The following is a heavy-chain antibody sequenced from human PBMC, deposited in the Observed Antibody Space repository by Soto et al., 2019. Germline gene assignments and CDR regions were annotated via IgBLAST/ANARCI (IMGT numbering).Heavy chain of an antibody. J-gene: IGHJ4*02. CDR1: GFTFSSYW. CDR2: IKQDGSEK. D-gene: IGHD2-2*01. CDR3: ARPFRYCSSTSCYWVY. Sequence: EVQLVESGGGLVQPGGSLRLSCAASGFTFSSYWMSWVRQAPGKGLERVANIKQDGSEKYYVDSVKGRFTISRDNAKNSLYLQMNSLRAEDTAVYYCARPFRYCSSTSCYWVYWGQGTLVTVSS. V-gene: IGHV3-7*01.